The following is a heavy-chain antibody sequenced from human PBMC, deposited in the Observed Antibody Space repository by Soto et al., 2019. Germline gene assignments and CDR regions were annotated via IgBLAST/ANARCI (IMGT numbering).Heavy chain of an antibody. D-gene: IGHD1-20*01. Sequence: GGSLRLSCAASGFTFNIYAMTWVRQAPGKGLEWVSTTGATGRTTYYADSVKGRFTVSRDNSKNTLDLQMSNLRAEDTAVYYCATVHNTSRSFDYWGQGTLVTVSS. CDR1: GFTFNIYA. CDR2: TGATGRTT. V-gene: IGHV3-23*01. CDR3: ATVHNTSRSFDY. J-gene: IGHJ4*02.